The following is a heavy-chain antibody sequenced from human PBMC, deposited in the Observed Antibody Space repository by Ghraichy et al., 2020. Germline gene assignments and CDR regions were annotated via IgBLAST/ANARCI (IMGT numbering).Heavy chain of an antibody. D-gene: IGHD3-22*01. CDR3: ARDFSPSYYFDSSSYYVDAFDL. CDR1: GFTFSKYW. V-gene: IGHV3-7*01. Sequence: GGSLRLSCAASGFTFSKYWMTWVRQAPGKGLEWVSNINKNGGDKYYVDSVKGRFTISRDNAKNSLLLQLNSLRAEDTAVYYCARDFSPSYYFDSSSYYVDAFDLWGQGTVVTVSS. CDR2: INKNGGDK. J-gene: IGHJ3*01.